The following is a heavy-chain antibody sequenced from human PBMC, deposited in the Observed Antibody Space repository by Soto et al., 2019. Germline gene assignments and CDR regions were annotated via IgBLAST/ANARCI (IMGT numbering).Heavy chain of an antibody. CDR2: IYSGETT. J-gene: IGHJ5*02. CDR3: TRVGRGLGRLFFFET. V-gene: IGHV3-53*01. CDR1: GFNVNSDY. Sequence: GGSLRLSCAASGFNVNSDYMNWVRQTPGKGLEWVASIYSGETTYYADSERGRFNISSDKSKNTLFFQLSSWRIEDTALYYCTRVGRGLGRLFFFETWGRGVLVTVSS. D-gene: IGHD3-16*01.